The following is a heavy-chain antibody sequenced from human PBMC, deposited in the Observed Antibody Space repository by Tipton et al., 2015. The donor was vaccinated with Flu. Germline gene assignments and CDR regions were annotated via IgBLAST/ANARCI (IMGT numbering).Heavy chain of an antibody. Sequence: TLSLTCSVSGGPINNYYLSWVRQPPGKGLEWIGSVYYSGNSDYNPSLKSRVAMSVDTSKNHLSLKLSSVTAADTAMFYCARLSFYDVDLKNFYFDYWGQGTLVTVSS. D-gene: IGHD3-10*02. CDR3: ARLSFYDVDLKNFYFDY. CDR1: GGPINNYY. CDR2: VYYSGNS. V-gene: IGHV4-59*08. J-gene: IGHJ4*02.